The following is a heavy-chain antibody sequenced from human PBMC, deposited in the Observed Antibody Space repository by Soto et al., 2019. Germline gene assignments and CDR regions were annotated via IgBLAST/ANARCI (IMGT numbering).Heavy chain of an antibody. CDR3: AKGDRLELRLFSDY. D-gene: IGHD1-7*01. CDR1: GFTFSSYG. J-gene: IGHJ4*02. Sequence: QVQLVESGGGVVQPGRSLRLSCAASGFTFSSYGMHWVRQAPGKGLEWVAVISYDGSNKYYADSVKGRFTISRDNSKNTLYLQMNSLRAEDTAVYYCAKGDRLELRLFSDYWGQGTLVTVSS. CDR2: ISYDGSNK. V-gene: IGHV3-30*18.